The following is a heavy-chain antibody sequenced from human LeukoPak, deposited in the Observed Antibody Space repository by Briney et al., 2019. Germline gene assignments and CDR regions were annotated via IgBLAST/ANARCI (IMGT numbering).Heavy chain of an antibody. CDR2: ISGSGGST. CDR1: GFTFSSYS. D-gene: IGHD4-17*01. Sequence: GGSLRLSCAASGFTFSSYSMSWVRQAPGKGLEWVSAISGSGGSTYYADSVKGRFTISRDNSKNTLYLQMNSLRAEDTAVYYCAKAPPPSGDYVARTEFDYWGQGTLVTVSS. V-gene: IGHV3-23*01. CDR3: AKAPPPSGDYVARTEFDY. J-gene: IGHJ4*02.